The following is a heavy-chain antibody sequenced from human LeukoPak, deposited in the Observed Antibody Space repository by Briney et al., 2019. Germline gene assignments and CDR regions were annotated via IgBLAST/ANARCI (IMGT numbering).Heavy chain of an antibody. D-gene: IGHD1-14*01. CDR2: IYSGGST. CDR3: ASTNHGYYYGMDV. Sequence: GGSLRLSCAASGFTVSSNYMSWVRQAPGKGLEWVSVIYSGGSTYYADSVKGRFTISRDNSKNTLYLRMNSLRAEDTAVYYCASTNHGYYYGMDVWGQGTTVTVSS. CDR1: GFTVSSNY. J-gene: IGHJ6*02. V-gene: IGHV3-53*01.